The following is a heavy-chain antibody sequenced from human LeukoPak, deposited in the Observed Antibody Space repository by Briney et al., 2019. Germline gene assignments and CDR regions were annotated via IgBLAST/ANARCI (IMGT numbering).Heavy chain of an antibody. Sequence: GESLKISCKGSGYSFTSYWIGWVRQMPGKGLEWMGIIYPGDSDTRYSPSFQGQVTISADKSISTAYLQWSSLKASDTAMYYCARLGDYDDLKNDAFDIWGQGTMVTVSS. V-gene: IGHV5-51*01. D-gene: IGHD4-17*01. CDR3: ARLGDYDDLKNDAFDI. J-gene: IGHJ3*02. CDR1: GYSFTSYW. CDR2: IYPGDSDT.